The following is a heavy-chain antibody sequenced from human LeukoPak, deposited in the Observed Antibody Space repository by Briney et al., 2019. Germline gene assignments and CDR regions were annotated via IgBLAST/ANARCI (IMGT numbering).Heavy chain of an antibody. V-gene: IGHV3-53*01. CDR2: IYSGGST. CDR3: ARDGGYGSYVSPSNWYFDL. CDR1: GFTVSSNY. J-gene: IGHJ2*01. Sequence: PGGSLRLSCAASGFTVSSNYMSWVRQAPGKGLEWVSVIYSGGSTYYADSVKGRFTISRDNSKNTLYLQMNSLRAEDTAVYYCARDGGYGSYVSPSNWYFDLWGRGTLVTVSS. D-gene: IGHD1-26*01.